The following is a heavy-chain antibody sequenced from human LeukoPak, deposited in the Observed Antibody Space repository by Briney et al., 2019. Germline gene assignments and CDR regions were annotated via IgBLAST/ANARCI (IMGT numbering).Heavy chain of an antibody. Sequence: SETLSLTCTVPGGSISSHYWSWIRQPPGKGLEWIGYIYYSGSTNYNPSLKSRVTISVDTSKNQFSLKLSSVTAADTAVYYCARGDCSSTSCYPQKGWFDPWGQGTLVTVSS. J-gene: IGHJ5*02. CDR1: GGSISSHY. CDR3: ARGDCSSTSCYPQKGWFDP. V-gene: IGHV4-59*11. D-gene: IGHD2-2*01. CDR2: IYYSGST.